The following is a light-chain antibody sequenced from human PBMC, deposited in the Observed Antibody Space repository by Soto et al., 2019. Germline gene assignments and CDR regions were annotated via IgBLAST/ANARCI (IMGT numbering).Light chain of an antibody. CDR1: QSISTK. CDR3: QEYNDWRPIT. J-gene: IGKJ4*01. CDR2: GAS. Sequence: IVMTQSPATLPVSPGERATLSCRASQSISTKLAWYQQKPGQAPRLLIYGASTMATGIPVRFSGSGSGTEFTLTITSLQFEDFAVYYCQEYNDWRPITFGGGNKVEIK. V-gene: IGKV3-15*01.